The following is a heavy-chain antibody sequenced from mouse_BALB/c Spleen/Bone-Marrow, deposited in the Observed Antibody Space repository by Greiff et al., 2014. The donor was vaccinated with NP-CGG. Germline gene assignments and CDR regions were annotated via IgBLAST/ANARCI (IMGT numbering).Heavy chain of an antibody. Sequence: EVNLVESGGGLVQPGGSLRLSCATSGFTFTDYFVTWVRQPPGKALEWLGFIRNKANGYTTEYSASVKGRFTISRNNSQSILYLQMNTLRAEDSATYYCARGYYDDYWGQGTTLTVSS. D-gene: IGHD2-4*01. CDR1: GFTFTDYF. CDR2: IRNKANGYTT. V-gene: IGHV7-3*02. J-gene: IGHJ2*01. CDR3: ARGYYDDY.